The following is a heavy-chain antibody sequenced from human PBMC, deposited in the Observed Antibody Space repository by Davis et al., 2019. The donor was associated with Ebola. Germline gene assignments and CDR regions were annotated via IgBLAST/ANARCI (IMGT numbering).Heavy chain of an antibody. J-gene: IGHJ4*02. V-gene: IGHV3-23*01. Sequence: GESLKISCADFGFTFSSYAMSWVRQAPGKGLEWVSGIVGSGGSTYYTDSVKGRFTISRDNSKNTLHLQMNSLRADDTAVYYCAKERGNWNTPFDYWGQGTLVTVSS. CDR2: IVGSGGST. CDR3: AKERGNWNTPFDY. D-gene: IGHD1/OR15-1a*01. CDR1: GFTFSSYA.